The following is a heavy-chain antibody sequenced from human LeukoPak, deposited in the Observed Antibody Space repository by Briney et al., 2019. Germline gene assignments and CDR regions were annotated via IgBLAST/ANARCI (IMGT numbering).Heavy chain of an antibody. CDR3: ARDHVATMVRGALLGYFDY. Sequence: GGSLRLSCAASGFTFSSYSMNWVRQAPGKGLEWVSYISSSSSTIYYADSVKGRFTISRDNAKNSLYLQMNSLRAEDTAVYYCARDHVATMVRGALLGYFDYWGQGTLVTVSS. V-gene: IGHV3-48*04. D-gene: IGHD3-10*01. J-gene: IGHJ4*02. CDR2: ISSSSSTI. CDR1: GFTFSSYS.